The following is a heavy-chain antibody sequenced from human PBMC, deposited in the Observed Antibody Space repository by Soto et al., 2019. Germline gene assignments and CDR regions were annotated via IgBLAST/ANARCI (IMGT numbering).Heavy chain of an antibody. D-gene: IGHD3-10*01. V-gene: IGHV1-69*01. J-gene: IGHJ5*01. Sequence: QVQLVQSGAEVKKPGSSVKVACKASGVTFSSYAISWVRQAPGQGLEWMGGIIPIFGTANYAQKFQGRVTITADASTSTTYMELSSLRSEDTAVNYCYKWTRMVRGVWDWFDSWGQGTLVTISS. CDR3: YKWTRMVRGVWDWFDS. CDR1: GVTFSSYA. CDR2: IIPIFGTA.